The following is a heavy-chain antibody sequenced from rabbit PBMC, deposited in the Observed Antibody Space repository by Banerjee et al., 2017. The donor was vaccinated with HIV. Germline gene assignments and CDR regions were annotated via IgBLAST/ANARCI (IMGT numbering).Heavy chain of an antibody. CDR1: GFSFSNKYV. CDR3: ARWAGSTYYSL. J-gene: IGHJ4*01. Sequence: QEQLEESGGDLVKPEGSLTITCTASGFSFSNKYVMCWVRQAPGKGLEWIGYITYGGSAYYASWAKGRFTISKTSSTTVTLQMTSLTAADTATYFCARWAGSTYYSLWGQGTLVTVS. D-gene: IGHD8-1*01. CDR2: ITYGGSA. V-gene: IGHV1S45*01.